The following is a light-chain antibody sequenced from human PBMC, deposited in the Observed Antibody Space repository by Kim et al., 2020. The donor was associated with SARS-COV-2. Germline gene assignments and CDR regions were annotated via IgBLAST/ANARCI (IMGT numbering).Light chain of an antibody. V-gene: IGLV3-21*04. CDR3: QVWDTNSDHPGV. CDR1: NIGGKS. Sequence: PGKTARITCGGNNIGGKSVHWYQQKPGQAPLLVISYDSDRPSGIPERFSGSNSGNTATLTISRVEAGDEADYYCQVWDTNSDHPGVFGGGTQLTVL. J-gene: IGLJ3*02. CDR2: YDS.